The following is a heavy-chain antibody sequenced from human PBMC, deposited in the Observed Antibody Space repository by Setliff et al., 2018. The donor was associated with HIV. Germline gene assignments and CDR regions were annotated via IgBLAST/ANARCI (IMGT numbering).Heavy chain of an antibody. CDR3: AKHTSPAFKTFDY. V-gene: IGHV3-23*01. J-gene: IGHJ4*02. CDR2: LSGSSRDI. CDR1: GFTFTSYA. Sequence: GESLTISCAASGFTFTSYAMTWVRQAPGKGLEWVSSLSGSSRDIYYADSVKGRFTISRDNSKSTVYLQMDSLRVEDTAIYYCAKHTSPAFKTFDYWGQGTLVTVSS.